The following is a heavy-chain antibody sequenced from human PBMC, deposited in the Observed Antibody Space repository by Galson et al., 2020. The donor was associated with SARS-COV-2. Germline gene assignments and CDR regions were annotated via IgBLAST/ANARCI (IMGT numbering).Heavy chain of an antibody. V-gene: IGHV3-23*01. CDR1: GFTFNTYA. Sequence: SCVASGFTFNTYAMNWLRQAPGKGLEWVSGISGSGSTTYYAGSVKGRFTISRDNSQNTLYLQMNSLRAEDTAVYYCAKRHRDSSGFDYWGQGARVTVSS. CDR3: AKRHRDSSGFDY. CDR2: ISGSGSTT. D-gene: IGHD3-22*01. J-gene: IGHJ4*02.